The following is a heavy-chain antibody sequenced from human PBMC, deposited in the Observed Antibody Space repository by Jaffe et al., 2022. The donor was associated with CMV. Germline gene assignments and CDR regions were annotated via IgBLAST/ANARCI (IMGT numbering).Heavy chain of an antibody. Sequence: QLQLQESGPGLVKPSETLSLTCTVSGGSISSSSYYWGWIRQPPGKGLEWIGSIYYSGSTYYNPSLKSRVTISVDTSKNQFSLKLSSVTAADTAVYYCARYVTDYGDLYVGYNWFDPWGQGTLVTVSS. V-gene: IGHV4-39*01. D-gene: IGHD4-17*01. CDR3: ARYVTDYGDLYVGYNWFDP. CDR1: GGSISSSSYY. CDR2: IYYSGST. J-gene: IGHJ5*02.